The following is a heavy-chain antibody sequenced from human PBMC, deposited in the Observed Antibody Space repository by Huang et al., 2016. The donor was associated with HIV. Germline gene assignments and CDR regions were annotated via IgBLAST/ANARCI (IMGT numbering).Heavy chain of an antibody. CDR2: MNINTVEP. CDR1: GHPFSSYV. V-gene: IGHV7-4-1*02. Sequence: QLVQSGSELQKPGASVRVSCNSSGHPFSSYVVHWVRQAPGQGPEWMGWMNINTVEPTYDQDFAGRFGFSLDTSVNTTYLHSSGLKAADTAVYFCASPKYCSSDTCYKWAFDMWGQGTMVTVS. J-gene: IGHJ3*02. CDR3: ASPKYCSSDTCYKWAFDM. D-gene: IGHD2-2*02.